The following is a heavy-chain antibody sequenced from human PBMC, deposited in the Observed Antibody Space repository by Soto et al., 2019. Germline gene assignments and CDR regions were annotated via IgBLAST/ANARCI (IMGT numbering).Heavy chain of an antibody. J-gene: IGHJ4*02. CDR2: IYYSGST. Sequence: QVQLQESGPGLVKPSQTLSLTCTVSGGSISSGGYYWSWIRPHPGKGLEWIGYIYYSGSTYYNPSLKRRVTISVDTSKNLFSLMLSSVTAADTAVYYCAGIYSGRPGGTLRYWGQGTRVTVSS. CDR1: GGSISSGGYY. D-gene: IGHD1-26*01. CDR3: AGIYSGRPGGTLRY. V-gene: IGHV4-31*03.